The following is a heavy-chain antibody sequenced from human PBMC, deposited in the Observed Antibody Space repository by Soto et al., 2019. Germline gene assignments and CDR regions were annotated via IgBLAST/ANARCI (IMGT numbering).Heavy chain of an antibody. J-gene: IGHJ5*02. D-gene: IGHD2-2*01. V-gene: IGHV1-8*01. CDR1: GYTFTSYD. CDR3: ARAQIVLVPAAITYNWFDP. Sequence: QVQLVQSGAEVKKPGASVKVSCKASGYTFTSYDINWVRQATGQGLEWMGWMNPNSGNTGDAQRFQGRVTMTRNTSKSTAYMELISLRSEDTAVYYCARAQIVLVPAAITYNWFDPWGQGTLVTVSS. CDR2: MNPNSGNT.